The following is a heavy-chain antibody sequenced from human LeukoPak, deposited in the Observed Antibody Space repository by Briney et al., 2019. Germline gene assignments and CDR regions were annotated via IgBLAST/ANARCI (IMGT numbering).Heavy chain of an antibody. Sequence: GGSLRLSCAASGFTFSSYSMNWVRQAPGKGLEWVSYISSSSSITYYADSVKGRFTISRDNVKNSLYLQMNSLRAEDTAVYYCASETGHTYDYWGQGTLVTVSS. CDR2: ISSSSSIT. D-gene: IGHD1-14*01. J-gene: IGHJ4*02. CDR3: ASETGHTYDY. V-gene: IGHV3-48*01. CDR1: GFTFSSYS.